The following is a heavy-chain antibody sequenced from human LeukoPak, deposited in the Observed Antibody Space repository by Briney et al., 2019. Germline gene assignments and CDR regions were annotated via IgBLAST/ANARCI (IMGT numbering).Heavy chain of an antibody. J-gene: IGHJ4*02. D-gene: IGHD6-13*01. CDR1: GYTFTGYY. Sequence: ASVKVSCKASGYTFTGYYMHWVRQAPGQGLEWTGWINPNSGGTNYAQKFQGRVTMTRDTSISTAYMELSRLRSDDTAVYYCARAKSAAGMFDYWGQGTLVTVSS. CDR3: ARAKSAAGMFDY. CDR2: INPNSGGT. V-gene: IGHV1-2*02.